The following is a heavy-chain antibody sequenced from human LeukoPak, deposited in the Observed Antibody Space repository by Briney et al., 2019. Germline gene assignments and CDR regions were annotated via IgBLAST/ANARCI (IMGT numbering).Heavy chain of an antibody. Sequence: GGSLRLSCAASGFTFSSHWVHWVRHAPGKGLVWVSRINADGSSTSYADSVKGRFTISRGNAKNSVYLQMSSLKAEDTAVYYCTGDQSRNGWLDYWGQGTLVTVSS. CDR3: TGDQSRNGWLDY. V-gene: IGHV3-74*01. J-gene: IGHJ4*02. D-gene: IGHD6-19*01. CDR2: INADGSST. CDR1: GFTFSSHW.